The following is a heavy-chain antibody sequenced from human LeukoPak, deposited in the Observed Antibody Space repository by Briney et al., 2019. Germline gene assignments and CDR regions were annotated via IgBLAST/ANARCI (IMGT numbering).Heavy chain of an antibody. CDR3: AREGMGSSGHFDS. CDR2: IKQDGSEK. J-gene: IGHJ4*02. V-gene: IGHV3-7*01. CDR1: GFTFSSHW. Sequence: GSLRLSCAASGFTFSSHWMSWVRQAPGKGLEWVANIKQDGSEKYYVNSVKGRFTISRDNAKNSLYLQMNSLRAEDTAVYYCAREGMGSSGHFDSWGQGTLVTVSS. D-gene: IGHD6-19*01.